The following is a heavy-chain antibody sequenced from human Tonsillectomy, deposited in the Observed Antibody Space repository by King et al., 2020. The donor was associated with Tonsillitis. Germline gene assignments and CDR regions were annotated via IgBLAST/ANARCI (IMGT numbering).Heavy chain of an antibody. Sequence: VQLVESGGGLVQPGGSLRLSCAASGFPFSSWAMSWVRPAPGKGRGWVSAISGSGGSTYYADSGRGRFTISRDNSKNTLYLQMNSLRAEATGVYYCAKDKGDELLERPGWLRNWGQGTLVTVSS. CDR3: AKDKGDELLERPGWLRN. J-gene: IGHJ4*02. D-gene: IGHD2-15*01. V-gene: IGHV3-23*04. CDR1: GFPFSSWA. CDR2: ISGSGGST.